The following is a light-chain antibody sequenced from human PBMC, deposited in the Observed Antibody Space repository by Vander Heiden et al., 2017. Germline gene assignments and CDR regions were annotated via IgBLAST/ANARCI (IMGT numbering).Light chain of an antibody. Sequence: DIQMTQSPSSLSASVGDRVTITCQASQDISNYLNWYQQTPGKAPKLLIYDASNLETRVPSRFSGSGSGTYFTFSISSLQPEDVATYYCQQEDILPITFGQGTRLDIK. J-gene: IGKJ5*01. CDR2: DAS. CDR1: QDISNY. CDR3: QQEDILPIT. V-gene: IGKV1-33*01.